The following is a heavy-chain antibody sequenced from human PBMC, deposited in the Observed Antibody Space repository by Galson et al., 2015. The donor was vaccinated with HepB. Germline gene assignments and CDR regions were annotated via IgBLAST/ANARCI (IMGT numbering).Heavy chain of an antibody. Sequence: SVKVSCKASGGTFSSYTISWVRQAPGQGLEWMGRIIPILGIAIYAQKFQGRVTITADKSTSTAYMELSSLRSEDTAVYYCARAVYYYGSGSYYNERGVFDYWGQGTLVTVSS. J-gene: IGHJ4*02. V-gene: IGHV1-69*02. CDR3: ARAVYYYGSGSYYNERGVFDY. D-gene: IGHD3-10*01. CDR1: GGTFSSYT. CDR2: IIPILGIA.